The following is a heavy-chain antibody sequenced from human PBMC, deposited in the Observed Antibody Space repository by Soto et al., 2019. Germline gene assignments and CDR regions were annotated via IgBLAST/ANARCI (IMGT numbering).Heavy chain of an antibody. J-gene: IGHJ6*02. D-gene: IGHD3-10*01. V-gene: IGHV1-69*01. CDR3: ASELGFGKLSVV. Sequence: QVQVVQSGVEVRRPGSSVKVSCKASGDTFKNCVISWVRQAPGQGLEWMGGIIPLFGTTDFAQRFQGRLTSTTDESTTTAYMELSRLRSEDTATDYCASELGFGKLSVVWGQGTTVIVSS. CDR1: GDTFKNCV. CDR2: IIPLFGTT.